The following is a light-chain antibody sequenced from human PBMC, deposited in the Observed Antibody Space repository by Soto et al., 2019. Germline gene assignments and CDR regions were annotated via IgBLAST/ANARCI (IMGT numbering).Light chain of an antibody. Sequence: QSALTQPPSASGSPGQSVTISCTGTSSDVGGYNYVSWYQQHPGKAPKLMIYEVSKRPSGVPDRFSGSKSGNTASLTISGLQAEDEGDYYCSSYTSSSTVVFGGGTKVTVL. CDR2: EVS. J-gene: IGLJ2*01. V-gene: IGLV2-8*01. CDR3: SSYTSSSTVV. CDR1: SSDVGGYNY.